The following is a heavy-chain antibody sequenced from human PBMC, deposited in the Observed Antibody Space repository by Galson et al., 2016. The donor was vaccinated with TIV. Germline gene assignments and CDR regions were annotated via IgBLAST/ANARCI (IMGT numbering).Heavy chain of an antibody. D-gene: IGHD3-10*01. CDR1: GFTFSSFG. J-gene: IGHJ6*02. V-gene: IGHV3-30*19. CDR2: ISYEGSNK. CDR3: ARGNYYGTGRNEGPFDP. Sequence: SLRLSCAASGFTFSSFGMHWVRQAPGKGLEWVAVISYEGSNKYYADTVRGRFTISRDNSKNTLYLQMNSLRAEDTAVYNCARGNYYGTGRNEGPFDPWGQGTTVTVSS.